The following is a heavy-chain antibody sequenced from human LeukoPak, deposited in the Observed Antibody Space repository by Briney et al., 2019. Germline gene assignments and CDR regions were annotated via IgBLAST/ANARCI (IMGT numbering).Heavy chain of an antibody. V-gene: IGHV6-1*01. CDR3: ARAPGGIQLWLRYDY. CDR1: GDSVSSNSAA. J-gene: IGHJ4*02. CDR2: TYYRSKWYN. D-gene: IGHD5-18*01. Sequence: SQTLSLTYAISGDSVSSNSAAWNWSRQSPSRGLVWRGRTYYRSKWYNDYAVSVKSRITINPDTSKNQFSLKLSSVTAADTAVYYCARAPGGIQLWLRYDYWGQGTLVTVSS.